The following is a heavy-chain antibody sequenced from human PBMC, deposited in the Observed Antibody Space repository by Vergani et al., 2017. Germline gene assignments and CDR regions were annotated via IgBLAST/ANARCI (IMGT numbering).Heavy chain of an antibody. CDR1: GFTFSSYA. V-gene: IGHV3-30-3*01. J-gene: IGHJ3*02. D-gene: IGHD3-22*01. Sequence: QVQLVESGGGVVQPGRSLRLSCAASGFTFSSYAMHWVRQGPGKGLEWVAVISYDGSNKYYADSVKGRFTISRDNSKNTLYLQMNSLRAEDTAVYYCAREYYYDSSGYLIWGQGTMVTVSS. CDR2: ISYDGSNK. CDR3: AREYYYDSSGYLI.